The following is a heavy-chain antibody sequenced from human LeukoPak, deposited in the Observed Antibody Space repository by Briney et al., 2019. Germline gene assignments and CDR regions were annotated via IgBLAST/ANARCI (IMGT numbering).Heavy chain of an antibody. V-gene: IGHV3-74*01. CDR1: GFTFSGSY. J-gene: IGHJ4*02. CDR2: VNTDGSTT. Sequence: GGSLRLSCAASGFTFSGSYMHWVRQAPGKGLVWVSRVNTDGSTTTYADSVKGRFTISRDNANNTLYLQMNSLRAEDTAVYYCARGKSAGIWGQGTLVTVSS. CDR3: ARGKSAGI.